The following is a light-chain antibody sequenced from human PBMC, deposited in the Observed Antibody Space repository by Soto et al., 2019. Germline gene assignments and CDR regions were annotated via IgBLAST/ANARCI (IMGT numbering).Light chain of an antibody. CDR1: QSVSSY. V-gene: IGKV3-11*01. CDR2: GAS. CDR3: QQRSNWTPIT. Sequence: EIVLTQSPATLSLSPGERATLSCRASQSVSSYLAWYQQKPGQAPRLLIYGASNRATGIPARFSGSGSGTDITLTISSREPEDCAVYYCQQRSNWTPITFGQGTRLEIK. J-gene: IGKJ5*01.